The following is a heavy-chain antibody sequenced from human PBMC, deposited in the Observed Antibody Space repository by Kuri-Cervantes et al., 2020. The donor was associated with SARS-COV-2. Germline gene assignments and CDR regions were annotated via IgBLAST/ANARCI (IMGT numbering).Heavy chain of an antibody. J-gene: IGHJ4*02. V-gene: IGHV4-39*07. CDR3: ASFDYGGNSVFDY. CDR1: GGSISSSSYY. Sequence: SETLSLTCTVSGGSISSSSYYWGWIRQPPGKGLEWIGEINHSGSTNYNPSLKSRVTISVDTSKNQFSLKLSSVTAADTAVYYCASFDYGGNSVFDYWGQGTLVTVSS. D-gene: IGHD4-23*01. CDR2: INHSGST.